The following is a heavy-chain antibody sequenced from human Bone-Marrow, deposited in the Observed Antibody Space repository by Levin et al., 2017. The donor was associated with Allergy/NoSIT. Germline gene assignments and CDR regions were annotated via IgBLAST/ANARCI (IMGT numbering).Heavy chain of an antibody. CDR1: GFTFSSYS. CDR3: ARDRCSGSSCYSENY. Sequence: GESLKISCAASGFTFSSYSMNWVRQAPGKGLEWVSYISSSSSSVYYADSVKGRFTISRDNAKNSLYLQMNSLRDEDTAVYYCARDRCSGSSCYSENYWGQGTLVTVSS. J-gene: IGHJ4*02. V-gene: IGHV3-48*02. CDR2: ISSSSSSV. D-gene: IGHD2-15*01.